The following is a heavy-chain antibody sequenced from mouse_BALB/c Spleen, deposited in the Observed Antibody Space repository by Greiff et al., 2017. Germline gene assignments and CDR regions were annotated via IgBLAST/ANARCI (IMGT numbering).Heavy chain of an antibody. D-gene: IGHD2-10*01. CDR1: GFNIKDTY. Sequence: VQLQQSGAELVKPGASVKLSCTASGFNIKDTYMHWVKQRPEQGLEWIGRIDPANGNTKYDPKFQGKATITADTSSNTAYLQLSSLTSEDTSVYYCAPTMGWFAYWGQGTLVTVSA. V-gene: IGHV14-3*02. J-gene: IGHJ3*01. CDR2: IDPANGNT. CDR3: APTMGWFAY.